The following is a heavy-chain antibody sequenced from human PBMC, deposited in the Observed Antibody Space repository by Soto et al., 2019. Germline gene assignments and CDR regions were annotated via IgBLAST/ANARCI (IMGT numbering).Heavy chain of an antibody. D-gene: IGHD2-21*01. CDR1: GYTFNTYW. V-gene: IGHV5-51*01. CDR2: MSPGNSDI. Sequence: PGESLKISCRGFGYTFNTYWIGWVRQMPGKGLEWMGVMSPGNSDIRYSPAFQGQVSISADTSISTAYLQWSSLKTSDSGMYYCARQWRTSASSDFWGQGTLVTVSS. CDR3: ARQWRTSASSDF. J-gene: IGHJ4*02.